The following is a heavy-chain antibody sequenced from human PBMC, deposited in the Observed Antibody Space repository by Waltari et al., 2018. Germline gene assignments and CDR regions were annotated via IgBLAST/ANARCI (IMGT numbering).Heavy chain of an antibody. CDR1: GSRFTDFD. V-gene: IGHV1-8*02. J-gene: IGHJ4*02. CDR2: MSPSSGSR. CDR3: TRVSAAFYILFY. D-gene: IGHD3-3*02. Sequence: QVQLVQSGAEGKKPGASGKVSCKTSGSRFTDFDFNWVRQAPGQGLEWLGWMSPSSGSRGYAQKFQGRVTMTTNTSISTAYMELSSLRSEDTAVYYCTRVSAAFYILFYWGQGTLVTVSS.